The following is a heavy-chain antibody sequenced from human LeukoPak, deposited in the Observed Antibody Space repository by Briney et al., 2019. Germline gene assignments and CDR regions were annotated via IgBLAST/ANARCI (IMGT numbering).Heavy chain of an antibody. J-gene: IGHJ4*02. V-gene: IGHV3-30*18. D-gene: IGHD3-22*01. CDR2: ISYDGSNK. Sequence: LSLTCAVYGGSFSGYYWSWIRQPPGKGLEWVAVISYDGSNKYYADSVKGRFTISRDNSKNTLYLQMNSLRAEDTAVYYCAKDPRITMIVVVAYPSYWGQGTLVTVSS. CDR1: GGSFSGYY. CDR3: AKDPRITMIVVVAYPSY.